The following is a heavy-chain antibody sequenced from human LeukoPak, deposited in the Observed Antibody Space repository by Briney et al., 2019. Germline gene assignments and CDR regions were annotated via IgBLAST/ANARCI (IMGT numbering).Heavy chain of an antibody. CDR3: AKVRVVGDYNWFFDL. V-gene: IGHV3-23*01. Sequence: GGSLRLSCAASGFTLSSFAMSWVRQAPGKGLEWXXXIVGSGASTYYADSVKGRFTISRDNSKNTLHLQMNSLRAEDTAIYHCAKVRVVGDYNWFFDLWGRGTLVTVSS. CDR2: IVGSGAST. D-gene: IGHD4-17*01. J-gene: IGHJ2*01. CDR1: GFTLSSFA.